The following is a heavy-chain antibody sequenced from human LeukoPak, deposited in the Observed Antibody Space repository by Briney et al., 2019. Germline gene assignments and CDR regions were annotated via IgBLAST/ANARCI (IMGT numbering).Heavy chain of an antibody. CDR3: ARVGSSGCYYYYYGMVV. CDR1: GYTFTIYY. V-gene: IGHV1-8*01. D-gene: IGHD6-19*01. J-gene: IGHJ6*02. Sequence: ASVKVSCNASGYTFTIYYINWARQAPGPGHEWMGWMNHNSGNKDYAQKLQGKVTMTRNTSISTAYMELSSLRSEDTAVYYCARVGSSGCYYYYYGMVVWGQGATVTVSS. CDR2: MNHNSGNK.